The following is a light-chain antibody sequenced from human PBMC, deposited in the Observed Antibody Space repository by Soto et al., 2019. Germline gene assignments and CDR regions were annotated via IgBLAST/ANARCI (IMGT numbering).Light chain of an antibody. Sequence: EIVMTQSPATLSVSPGERATLSCRASQSVSTNLAWYQQKPGQAPRLLMYGASTRATGIPARFSGSGSGTEFPLTISSLQSEDFAVYYCPQYHNWPPYTFGQGTKLEIK. V-gene: IGKV3-15*01. J-gene: IGKJ2*01. CDR2: GAS. CDR3: PQYHNWPPYT. CDR1: QSVSTN.